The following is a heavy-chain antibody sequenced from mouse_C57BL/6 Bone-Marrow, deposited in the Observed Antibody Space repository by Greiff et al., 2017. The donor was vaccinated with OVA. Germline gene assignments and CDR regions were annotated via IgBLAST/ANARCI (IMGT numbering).Heavy chain of an antibody. CDR2: INPSNGGT. V-gene: IGHV1-53*01. D-gene: IGHD3-2*02. J-gene: IGHJ4*01. Sequence: QVQLQQPGTELVKPGASVKLSCKASGYTFTSYWMHWVKQRPGQGLEWIGNINPSNGGTNYNEKFKSKATLTVDKSSSTAYMQLSSLTSEDSAVYKCARSPRQLRLHYAMDYWGQGTSVTVSS. CDR3: ARSPRQLRLHYAMDY. CDR1: GYTFTSYW.